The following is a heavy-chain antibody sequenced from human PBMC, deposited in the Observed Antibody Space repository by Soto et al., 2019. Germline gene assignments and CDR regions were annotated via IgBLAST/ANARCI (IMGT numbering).Heavy chain of an antibody. V-gene: IGHV3-23*01. Sequence: GGSLRLSCAASGFTFSSYAMSWVRQAPGKGLEWVSAISGSGGSTYYADSVKGRFTISRDNSKNTLYLQMNSLRAEDTAVYYCAKDTGDIVVVVAATIFDYWGQGTLVTVSP. CDR2: ISGSGGST. CDR3: AKDTGDIVVVVAATIFDY. CDR1: GFTFSSYA. D-gene: IGHD2-15*01. J-gene: IGHJ4*02.